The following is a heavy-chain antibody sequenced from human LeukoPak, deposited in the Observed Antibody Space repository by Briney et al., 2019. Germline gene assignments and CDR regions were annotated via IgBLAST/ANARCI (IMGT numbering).Heavy chain of an antibody. CDR2: ISVYNGDT. CDR1: GYSFTSYG. J-gene: IGHJ4*02. CDR3: ARAPGGYCSNGVCYSWGQFDY. V-gene: IGHV1-18*01. Sequence: VASVKVSCKASGYSFTSYGFSWVRQAPGQGLEWMGWISVYNGDTNYAQKLQGRVTMTTDTSTHTAYMELRSLRSDDTAVYYCARAPGGYCSNGVCYSWGQFDYWGQGTLVTVSS. D-gene: IGHD2-8*01.